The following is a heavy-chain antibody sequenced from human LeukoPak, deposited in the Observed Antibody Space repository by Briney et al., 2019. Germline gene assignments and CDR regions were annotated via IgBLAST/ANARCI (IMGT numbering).Heavy chain of an antibody. CDR3: ARDLDLRYYDFWSGYYTGIREVIDY. V-gene: IGHV3-23*01. Sequence: GGSLRLSCAASGFTFSSYAMSWVRQAPGKGLEWVSAIRGSGDSTTTYYADSVKGRFTISRDNSKNTLYLQMNSLRAEDTAVYYCARDLDLRYYDFWSGYYTGIREVIDYWGQGTLVTVSP. CDR1: GFTFSSYA. D-gene: IGHD3-3*01. J-gene: IGHJ4*02. CDR2: IRGSGDSTTT.